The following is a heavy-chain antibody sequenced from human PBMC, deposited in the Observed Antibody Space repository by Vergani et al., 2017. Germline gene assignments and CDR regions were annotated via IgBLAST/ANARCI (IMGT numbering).Heavy chain of an antibody. CDR3: AKKGGSLYYYGVDG. J-gene: IGHJ6*04. Sequence: EVQLLESGGGSVQPGESLRLSCVASGFRFREHGMNWVRQAPGKGLEWVSGISGHDHRTLYADSVKGRFTISRDNSKDTLFLQMNGLRPEDTGTYFCAKKGGSLYYYGVDGGSEGTTIAVSS. CDR2: ISGHDHRT. CDR1: GFRFREHG. V-gene: IGHV3-23*01. D-gene: IGHD1-26*01.